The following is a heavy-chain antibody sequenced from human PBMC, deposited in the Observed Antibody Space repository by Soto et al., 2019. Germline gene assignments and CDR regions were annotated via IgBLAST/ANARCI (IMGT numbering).Heavy chain of an antibody. CDR1: GGSISSGGYY. CDR2: IYYSGST. V-gene: IGHV4-31*03. J-gene: IGHJ4*02. D-gene: IGHD4-17*01. Sequence: SETLSLTCTVSGGSISSGGYYWSWIRQHPGKGLEWIGYIYYSGSTYYNPSLKSRVTISVDTSKNQFSLKLSSVTAADTAVYYCARVGAARNDYWGQGTLVTVSS. CDR3: ARVGAARNDY.